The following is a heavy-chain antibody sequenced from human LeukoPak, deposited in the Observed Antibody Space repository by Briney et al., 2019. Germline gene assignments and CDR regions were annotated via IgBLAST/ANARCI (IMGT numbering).Heavy chain of an antibody. CDR2: INHSGST. J-gene: IGHJ4*02. D-gene: IGHD6-13*01. CDR1: GGSFSGYY. V-gene: IGHV4-34*01. Sequence: SETLSLTCAVYGGSFSGYYWSWIRQPPGKGLEWIGEINHSGSTNYNPSLKSRVTISVDTSKNQFPLKLSSVTAADTAVYYCARVDSSSWYETDDYWGQGTLVTVSS. CDR3: ARVDSSSWYETDDY.